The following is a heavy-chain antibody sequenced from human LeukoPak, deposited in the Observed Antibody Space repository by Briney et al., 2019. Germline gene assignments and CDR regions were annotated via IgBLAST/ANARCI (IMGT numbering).Heavy chain of an antibody. CDR1: GFTVSSNY. V-gene: IGHV3-53*01. Sequence: PGGSLRLSCAASGFTVSSNYMSWVRQAPGKGLEWVSVIYSGGSTYYADSVKSRFTISRDNSKNTLYLQMNSLRAEDTAVYYCASSSSSSIDYWGQGTLVTVSS. D-gene: IGHD6-6*01. CDR2: IYSGGST. J-gene: IGHJ4*02. CDR3: ASSSSSSIDY.